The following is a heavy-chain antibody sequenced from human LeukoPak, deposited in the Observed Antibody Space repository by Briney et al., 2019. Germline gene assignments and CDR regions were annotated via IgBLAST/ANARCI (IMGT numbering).Heavy chain of an antibody. Sequence: SETLSLTCAVYGGPFSGYYWSWIRQPPGKGLEWIGEINHSGSTNYNPSLKSRVTISVDTSKNQFSLKLSSVTAADTAVYYCARDPGGFSFDYWGQGTLVTVSS. CDR2: INHSGST. CDR3: ARDPGGFSFDY. V-gene: IGHV4-34*01. D-gene: IGHD5-12*01. J-gene: IGHJ4*02. CDR1: GGPFSGYY.